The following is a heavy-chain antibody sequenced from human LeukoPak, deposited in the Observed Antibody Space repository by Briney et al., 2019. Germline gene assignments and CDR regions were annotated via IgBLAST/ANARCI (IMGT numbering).Heavy chain of an antibody. V-gene: IGHV4-34*01. CDR2: INHSGST. CDR1: GGSFSGYH. Sequence: SETLSLTCAVYGGSFSGYHWSWIRQPPGKGLEWIGEINHSGSTNYNPPLKSRVTISVDTSKNQFSLKLSSVTAADTAVYYCASPGGYSYGPYWYFDLWGRGTLVTVSS. CDR3: ASPGGYSYGPYWYFDL. D-gene: IGHD5-18*01. J-gene: IGHJ2*01.